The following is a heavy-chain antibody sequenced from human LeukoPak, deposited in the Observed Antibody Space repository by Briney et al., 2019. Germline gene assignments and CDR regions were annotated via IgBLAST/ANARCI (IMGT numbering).Heavy chain of an antibody. CDR2: IYSGGST. J-gene: IGHJ3*02. V-gene: IGHV3-66*01. CDR3: ASKVYYDSAGYYSDGFDI. D-gene: IGHD3-22*01. Sequence: GGSLRLSCAGSGFTVSSNYMSWVRQAPGKGLEWVSVIYSGGSTYYADSVKGRFTISRDNSKNTVYLQMNSLRVEDTAVYYCASKVYYDSAGYYSDGFDIWGQGTMVTVSS. CDR1: GFTVSSNY.